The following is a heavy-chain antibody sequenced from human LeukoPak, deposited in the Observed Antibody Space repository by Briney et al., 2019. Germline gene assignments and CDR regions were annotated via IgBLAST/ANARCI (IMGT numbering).Heavy chain of an antibody. CDR3: ARTYGDSLRDY. V-gene: IGHV5-51*01. CDR1: GYSFSSYW. D-gene: IGHD4-17*01. CDR2: IYPGDSDT. J-gene: IGHJ4*02. Sequence: GESLKISCKGSGYSFSSYWIGWVRQVPGKGLEWMGIIYPGDSDTRYRPSFQGQVTISADRSISTAYLQWSSLKASDTAIYYCARTYGDSLRDYWGQGTLVTVSS.